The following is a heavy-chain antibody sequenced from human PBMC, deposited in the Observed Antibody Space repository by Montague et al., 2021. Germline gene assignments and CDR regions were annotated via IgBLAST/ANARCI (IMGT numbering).Heavy chain of an antibody. CDR3: AKDAGIVVVPARHFDY. CDR1: GFTFDDYA. CDR2: ISWNSGSI. J-gene: IGHJ4*02. V-gene: IGHV3-9*01. D-gene: IGHD2-2*01. Sequence: TLRLSCAASGFTFDDYAMHWVRQTPGKGLEWVSGISWNSGSIGYADSVKGRFTISRDNAKNSPYLQMNGLRAEDTALYYCAKDAGIVVVPARHFDYWGQGTLVTVSS.